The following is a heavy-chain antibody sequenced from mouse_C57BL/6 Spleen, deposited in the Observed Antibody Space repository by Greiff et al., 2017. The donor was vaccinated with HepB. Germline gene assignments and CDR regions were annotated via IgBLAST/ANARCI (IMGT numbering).Heavy chain of an antibody. D-gene: IGHD1-1*01. CDR3: ARGKYYGREESFAY. CDR1: GYTFTSYW. V-gene: IGHV1-52*01. Sequence: QVQLQQPGAELVRPGSSVKLSCKASGYTFTSYWMHWVKQRPIQGLEWIGNIDPSDSETHYNQKFKDKATLTVDKSSSTAYMQLSSLTSEDSAVYYCARGKYYGREESFAYWGQGTLVTVSA. J-gene: IGHJ3*01. CDR2: IDPSDSET.